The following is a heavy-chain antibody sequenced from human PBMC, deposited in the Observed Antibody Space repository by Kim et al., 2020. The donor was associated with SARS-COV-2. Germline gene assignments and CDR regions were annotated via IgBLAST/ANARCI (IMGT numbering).Heavy chain of an antibody. CDR3: ARDRLPNYDILTGYSANWFDP. CDR2: ISVYSGNT. CDR1: GYTFSTYG. J-gene: IGHJ5*02. Sequence: ASVKVSCKASGYTFSTYGLSWVRQAPGQGLEWMGWISVYSGNTNFAQKFQGRVTMTTDTSTSTAYMELRSLRSDDTAMYYCARDRLPNYDILTGYSANWFDPWGQGTLVTVSS. D-gene: IGHD3-9*01. V-gene: IGHV1-18*04.